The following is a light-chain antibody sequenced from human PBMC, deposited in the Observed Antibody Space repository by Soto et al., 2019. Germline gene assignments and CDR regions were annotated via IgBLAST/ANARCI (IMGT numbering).Light chain of an antibody. CDR2: QDS. J-gene: IGLJ1*01. Sequence: SYELTQPPSVSLSPGQTASITCSGDKLGDKYACWYQQKPGQSPVLVIYQDSKRPSGIPERFSGSNSGNTATLTISGTQAMDEADYYCQAWDSSTYVFGTGTKVTV. V-gene: IGLV3-1*01. CDR3: QAWDSSTYV. CDR1: KLGDKY.